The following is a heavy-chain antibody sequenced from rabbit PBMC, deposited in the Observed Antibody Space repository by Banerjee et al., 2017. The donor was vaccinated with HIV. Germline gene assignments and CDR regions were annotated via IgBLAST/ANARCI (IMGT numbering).Heavy chain of an antibody. D-gene: IGHD1-1*01. CDR2: INASTGKP. J-gene: IGHJ4*01. CDR3: ARDLIGVIGWNFNL. Sequence: QEQLEESGGGLVKPKGSLTLTCKASGFSFSDRDVMCWVRQAPGKGLEWIACINASTGKPVYATWAKGRFTISRTSSTTVTLQMTSLTAADTATYFCARDLIGVIGWNFNLWGPGTLVTVS. V-gene: IGHV1S45*01. CDR1: GFSFSDRDV.